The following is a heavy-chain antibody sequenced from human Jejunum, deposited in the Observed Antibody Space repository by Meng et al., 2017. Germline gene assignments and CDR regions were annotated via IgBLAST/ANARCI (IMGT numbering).Heavy chain of an antibody. CDR2: IIPSISDA. D-gene: IGHD3-3*01. CDR3: ARDGGYYDLDY. V-gene: IGHV1-2*06. Sequence: VQLGQSRAGGRKPGAPVEVSCKASGYTFIDAYVHWVRQAPGQGLEWMGRIIPSISDAGSAQKFQGRVTLTWDTSISTAYMELSSLRSDDTATYYCARDGGYYDLDYWGQGTLVTVSS. J-gene: IGHJ4*02. CDR1: GYTFIDAY.